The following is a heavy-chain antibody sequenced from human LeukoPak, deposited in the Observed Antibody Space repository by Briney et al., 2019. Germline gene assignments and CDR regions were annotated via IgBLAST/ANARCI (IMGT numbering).Heavy chain of an antibody. CDR3: ARGQYYYGSGSSGPNWFDP. CDR2: ISSSGSTI. J-gene: IGHJ5*02. D-gene: IGHD3-10*01. Sequence: GGSLRLSCAASGFTFSTFWMSWVRQAPGKGLEWVSYISSSGSTIYYADSVKGRFTISRDNAKNSLYLQMNSLRAEDTAVYYCARGQYYYGSGSSGPNWFDPWGQGTLVTVSS. CDR1: GFTFSTFW. V-gene: IGHV3-11*01.